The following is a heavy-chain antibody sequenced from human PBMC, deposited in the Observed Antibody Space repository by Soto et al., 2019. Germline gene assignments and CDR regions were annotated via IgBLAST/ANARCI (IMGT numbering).Heavy chain of an antibody. Sequence: GGSLRLSCAASGFTFSSYWMHWVRQAPGEGLVWVSYIKPDGSRTKDADSVKGRFTISRDNARNTLYLRMNSLRAEDTAVYYCARDNNWSYGSWGRGTLVTVSS. J-gene: IGHJ5*02. CDR2: IKPDGSRT. V-gene: IGHV3-74*03. CDR3: ARDNNWSYGS. CDR1: GFTFSSYW. D-gene: IGHD1-1*01.